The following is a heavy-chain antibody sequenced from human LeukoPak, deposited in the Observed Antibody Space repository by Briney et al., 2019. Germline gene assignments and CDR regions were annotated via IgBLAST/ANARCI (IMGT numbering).Heavy chain of an antibody. CDR1: GFTFDRYA. J-gene: IGHJ6*02. CDR3: AKMREGP. Sequence: GGSLRLSCAASGFTFDRYAMSWVRQAPGKGLEWVSAIGTSGDSTYYADSVRGRFTISRDNSKNTLYLQMNSLRAEDTAVYYCAKMREGPWGQGTTVTVSS. V-gene: IGHV3-23*01. CDR2: IGTSGDST.